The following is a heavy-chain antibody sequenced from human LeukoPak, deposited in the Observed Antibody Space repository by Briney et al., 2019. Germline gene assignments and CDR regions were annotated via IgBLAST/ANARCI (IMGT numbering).Heavy chain of an antibody. Sequence: SETLSLTCTVSGASISSYYWSWIRQPPGKGLEWMGYIHYTGGTNYNPSLESRVTISVDMSKNRFSLKLTPVTAADTAVYYCARDFVGAKYYGMDVWGQGTTVTVSS. CDR3: ARDFVGAKYYGMDV. V-gene: IGHV4-59*01. CDR1: GASISSYY. J-gene: IGHJ6*02. CDR2: IHYTGGT. D-gene: IGHD1-26*01.